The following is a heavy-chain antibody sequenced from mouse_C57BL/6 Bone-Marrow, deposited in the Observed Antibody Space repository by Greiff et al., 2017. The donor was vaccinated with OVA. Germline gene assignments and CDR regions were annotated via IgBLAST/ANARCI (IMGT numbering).Heavy chain of an antibody. V-gene: IGHV10-3*01. CDR2: IRSKSSNYAT. J-gene: IGHJ1*03. CDR1: GFTFNTYA. CDR3: VRDPLLLRSSYRNFDV. Sequence: EVQVVESGGGLVQPKGSLKLSCAASGFTFNTYAMHWVRQAPGTGLEWVARIRSKSSNYATYYADSVKDRFNISRDDSQSMLYLQMNNLKTEDTAMYYCVRDPLLLRSSYRNFDVWGTGTTVTVSS. D-gene: IGHD1-1*01.